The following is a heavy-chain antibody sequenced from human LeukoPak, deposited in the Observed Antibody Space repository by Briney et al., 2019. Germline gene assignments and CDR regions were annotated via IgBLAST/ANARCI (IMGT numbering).Heavy chain of an antibody. Sequence: GGSLRLSCAASGFTFSSYAIHWVRQAPGKGLEWVAVISYDGSNKYYADSVKGRFTISRDNSKNTLYLQMNSLRAEDTAVYYCAKDRTGYSSSWYYFDYWGQGTLVTVSS. CDR2: ISYDGSNK. J-gene: IGHJ4*02. D-gene: IGHD6-13*01. CDR1: GFTFSSYA. CDR3: AKDRTGYSSSWYYFDY. V-gene: IGHV3-30-3*01.